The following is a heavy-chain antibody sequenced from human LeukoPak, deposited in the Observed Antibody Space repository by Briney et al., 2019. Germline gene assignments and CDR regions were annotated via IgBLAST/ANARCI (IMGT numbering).Heavy chain of an antibody. J-gene: IGHJ3*02. CDR1: GYSISRGYS. D-gene: IGHD3-16*01. Sequence: SETLSLTRAVSGYSISRGYSWAWVRQPPVKGLEWIGSFHHSGSTFYNPSLKSRVTISADRSKNQFSLRLSSVTAADTAVYSCARFDYVWETHGMDAFDIWGQGTMVTVSS. CDR2: FHHSGST. CDR3: ARFDYVWETHGMDAFDI. V-gene: IGHV4-38-2*01.